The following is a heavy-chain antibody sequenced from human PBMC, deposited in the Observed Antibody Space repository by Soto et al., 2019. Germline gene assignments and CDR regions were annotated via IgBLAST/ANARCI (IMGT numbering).Heavy chain of an antibody. J-gene: IGHJ6*02. V-gene: IGHV3-23*01. CDR3: AKERGYNYGYDAMDV. D-gene: IGHD5-18*01. CDR2: ISGSGGST. Sequence: EVQLLESGGGLVQPGGSLRLSCAASGFTFSSYAMSWVRQAPGKGLEWVSGISGSGGSTYYADSVKGRFTISRDNSENTLYLRTNSLRAEDTAVYYCAKERGYNYGYDAMDVWGQGTTVTVSS. CDR1: GFTFSSYA.